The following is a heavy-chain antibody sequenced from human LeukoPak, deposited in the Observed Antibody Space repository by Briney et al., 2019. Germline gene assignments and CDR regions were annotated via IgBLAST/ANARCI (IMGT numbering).Heavy chain of an antibody. CDR2: TYYRSEWYN. J-gene: IGHJ4*02. CDR1: GDSVSSNSAA. V-gene: IGHV6-1*01. CDR3: ARDVWVTIFGVVIEKNFDY. D-gene: IGHD3-3*01. Sequence: SQTLSLTCAISGDSVSSNSAAWNWIRQSPSRGLEWLGRTYYRSEWYNDYAVSVKSRITINPDTSKNQFSLQLNSVTPEDTAVYYCARDVWVTIFGVVIEKNFDYWGQGTLVTVSS.